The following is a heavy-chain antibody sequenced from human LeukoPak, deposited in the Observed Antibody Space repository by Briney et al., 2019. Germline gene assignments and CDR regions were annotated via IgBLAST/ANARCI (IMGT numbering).Heavy chain of an antibody. CDR1: GFTFSTYA. V-gene: IGHV3-33*03. CDR3: AKDISSTCSSTSCLNY. Sequence: GRSLRLSCAASGFTFSTYAMHWVRQAPGKGLEWVAVIWYDATNKYYADSVKGRFTISRDNAKNSLYLQMNSLRAEDTALYYCAKDISSTCSSTSCLNYWGQGTLVTVSS. J-gene: IGHJ4*02. CDR2: IWYDATNK. D-gene: IGHD2-2*01.